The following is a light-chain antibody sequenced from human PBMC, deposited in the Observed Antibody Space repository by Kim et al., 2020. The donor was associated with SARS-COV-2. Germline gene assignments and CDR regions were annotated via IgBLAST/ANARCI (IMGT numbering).Light chain of an antibody. V-gene: IGKV1-27*01. CDR3: QKCDSAPWT. J-gene: IGKJ1*01. CDR1: QDISNY. CDR2: AAS. Sequence: ASVGDRVTSPCRASQDISNYLAWFQLKPGKAPKLLIYAASALQPGVPSRFSGSGSGTDFTLTVTSLQPEDVATYYCQKCDSAPWTFGQGTKVDIK.